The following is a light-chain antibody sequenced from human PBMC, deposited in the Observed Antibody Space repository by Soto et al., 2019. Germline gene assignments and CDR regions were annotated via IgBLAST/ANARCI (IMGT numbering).Light chain of an antibody. CDR1: SSDVGGYNY. CDR2: DVN. Sequence: QSVLTQPASVSGSPGQSITISCTGTSSDVGGYNYVSWYQQLPGKAPKLMIYDVNNRPSGVSNRFSGSKSGNTASLTISGLQEEDGAENYCSSYTGRSTFAFGTGTKVTVL. J-gene: IGLJ1*01. CDR3: SSYTGRSTFA. V-gene: IGLV2-14*01.